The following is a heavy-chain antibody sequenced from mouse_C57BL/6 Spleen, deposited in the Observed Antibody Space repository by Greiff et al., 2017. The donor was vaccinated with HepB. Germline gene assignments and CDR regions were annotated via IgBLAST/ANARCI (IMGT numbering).Heavy chain of an antibody. V-gene: IGHV1-15*01. J-gene: IGHJ1*01. Sequence: QVQLQQSGAELVRPGASVTLSCKASGYTFPDYEMHWVKQTPVHGLEWIGAIDPETGGTAYNQKFKGKAILTADKSSSTAYMELRSLTSEDSAVYYCIGYSNYWYFDVWGAGTTVTVSS. D-gene: IGHD2-5*01. CDR1: GYTFPDYE. CDR2: IDPETGGT. CDR3: IGYSNYWYFDV.